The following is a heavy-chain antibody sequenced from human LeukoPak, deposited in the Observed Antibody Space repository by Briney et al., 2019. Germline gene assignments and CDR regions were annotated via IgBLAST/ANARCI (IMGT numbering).Heavy chain of an antibody. CDR2: INHSGST. V-gene: IGHV4-34*01. J-gene: IGHJ4*02. CDR1: GGSFSGYY. CDR3: ARGYRIAAAAPLY. D-gene: IGHD6-13*01. Sequence: SETLSLTCAVYGGSFSGYYWSWIRQPPGKGLEWIGEINHSGSTNYNPSLKSRVTISVDTSKNQFSPKLSSVTAADTAVYYCARGYRIAAAAPLYWGQGTLVTVSS.